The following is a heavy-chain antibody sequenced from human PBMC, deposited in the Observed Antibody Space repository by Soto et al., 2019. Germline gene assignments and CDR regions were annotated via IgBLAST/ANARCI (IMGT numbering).Heavy chain of an antibody. CDR3: ATGSVAKLYYDFWSGSEPFFY. J-gene: IGHJ4*02. CDR1: GYTLTELS. CDR2: FDPEDGET. Sequence: ASLKVSCKVSGYTLTELSMHWVRQAPGKGLEWIGGFDPEDGETIYAQKFQGRVTMTEDTSTDTAYMELSSLRSEDTAVYYCATGSVAKLYYDFWSGSEPFFYWGQGTLVTVSS. D-gene: IGHD3-3*01. V-gene: IGHV1-24*01.